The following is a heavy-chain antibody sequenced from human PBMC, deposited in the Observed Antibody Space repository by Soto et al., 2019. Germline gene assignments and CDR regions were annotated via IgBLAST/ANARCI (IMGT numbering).Heavy chain of an antibody. Sequence: SCPTLVNPTQTLTLTCTFSGFSLSTSGMCVSWILHPPGKALEWLALIDWDDDKYYSTSLKTRLTISKDTSKNQVVLTMTNMDPVDTATYYCARSKGSSPDYYYYGMDVWGQGTTVTVSS. CDR1: GFSLSTSGMC. J-gene: IGHJ6*02. CDR3: ARSKGSSPDYYYYGMDV. V-gene: IGHV2-70*01. CDR2: IDWDDDK. D-gene: IGHD6-6*01.